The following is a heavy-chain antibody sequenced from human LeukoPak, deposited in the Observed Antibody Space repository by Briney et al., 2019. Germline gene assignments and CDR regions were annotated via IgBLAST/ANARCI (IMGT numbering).Heavy chain of an antibody. Sequence: SETLSLTCTVSGGSITSSYWSWIRQPPGKGLEWIGCIYYSGSTNYNPSLKSRVTMSVDTSKNQFSLKLTSVTAADTAVYYCVRPIRGYSFDYYDYWGQGTLSPSPQ. D-gene: IGHD5-18*01. CDR2: IYYSGST. V-gene: IGHV4-59*13. J-gene: IGHJ4*02. CDR1: GGSITSSY. CDR3: VRPIRGYSFDYYDY.